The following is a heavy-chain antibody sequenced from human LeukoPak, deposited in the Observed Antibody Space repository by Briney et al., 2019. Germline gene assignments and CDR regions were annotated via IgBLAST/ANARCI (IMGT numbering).Heavy chain of an antibody. Sequence: PGGSLRLSCAASGFTFSSYAMSWVRQAIGKGLEWVSAIGTVGDPYYPGSVKGRFTISRENAKNSLYLQMNSLRAGDTAVYYCARGFLGDAFDIWGQGTMVTVSS. J-gene: IGHJ3*02. CDR1: GFTFSSYA. D-gene: IGHD3-3*01. CDR3: ARGFLGDAFDI. V-gene: IGHV3-13*05. CDR2: IGTVGDP.